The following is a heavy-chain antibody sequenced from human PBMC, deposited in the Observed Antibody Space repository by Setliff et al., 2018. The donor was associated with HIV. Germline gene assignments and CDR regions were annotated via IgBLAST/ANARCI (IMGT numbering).Heavy chain of an antibody. CDR1: GGSISSYY. D-gene: IGHD6-19*01. CDR3: ARSPRIGVAGEFEY. CDR2: IYTSGSV. V-gene: IGHV4-4*09. J-gene: IGHJ4*02. Sequence: SETLSLTCTVSGGSISSYYWSWIRQPPGKGLEWIGYIYTSGSVNYNPSLNSRVTIPVDTSKNQFSLKVNSVTAADTAVYYCARSPRIGVAGEFEYWGQGTLVTVS.